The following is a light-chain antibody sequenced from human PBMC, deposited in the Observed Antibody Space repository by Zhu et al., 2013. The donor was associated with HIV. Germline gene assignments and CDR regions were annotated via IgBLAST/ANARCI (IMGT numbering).Light chain of an antibody. Sequence: DIQMTQSPSFLSASRGDRVTITCRASQTVSIWLAWYQQKPGKVPKLLIYDASTLASGVPSRFSGSGSGTEFTLTISGLQPEDFATYYCQHFHDYPLTFGQGTKL. CDR3: QHFHDYPLT. V-gene: IGKV1-5*01. J-gene: IGKJ2*01. CDR1: QTVSIW. CDR2: DAS.